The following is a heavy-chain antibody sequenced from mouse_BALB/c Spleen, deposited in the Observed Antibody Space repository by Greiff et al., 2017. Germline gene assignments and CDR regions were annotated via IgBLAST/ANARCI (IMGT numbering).Heavy chain of an antibody. Sequence: VQLQQSGAELMKPGASVKLSCTASGFNIKDTYMHWVKQRPEQGLEWIGRIDPANGNTKYDPKFQGKATITADTSSNTAYLQLSSLTSEDTAVYYCARAGNYWYFDVWGAGTTVTVSS. CDR3: ARAGNYWYFDV. J-gene: IGHJ1*01. V-gene: IGHV14-3*02. CDR2: IDPANGNT. CDR1: GFNIKDTY. D-gene: IGHD2-1*01.